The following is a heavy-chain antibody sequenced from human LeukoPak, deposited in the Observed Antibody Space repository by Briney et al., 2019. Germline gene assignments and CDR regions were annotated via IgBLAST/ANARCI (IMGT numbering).Heavy chain of an antibody. CDR3: ARGFVVVPAANGY. D-gene: IGHD2-2*01. CDR2: ISSSSSTI. J-gene: IGHJ4*02. V-gene: IGHV3-48*01. CDR1: GFTFSSYS. Sequence: GESLKISCAASGFTFSSYSMNWVRQAPGKGLEWVSYISSSSSTIYYADSVKGRFTISRDNAKNSLYLQMNSLRAEDTAVFYCARGFVVVPAANGYWGQGTLVTVSS.